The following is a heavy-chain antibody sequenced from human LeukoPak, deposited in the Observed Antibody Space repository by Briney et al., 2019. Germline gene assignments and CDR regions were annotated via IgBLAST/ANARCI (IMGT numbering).Heavy chain of an antibody. CDR1: GYTFTSYD. Sequence: ASVKVSCKASGYTFTSYDINWVRQATGQGLEWMGWMNPNSGNTGYAQKFQGRVTMTRNTSISTAYMELSSLRSEDTAVYYRARISGMVRGEDFDYWGQGTLVTVSS. CDR3: ARISGMVRGEDFDY. V-gene: IGHV1-8*01. D-gene: IGHD3-10*01. CDR2: MNPNSGNT. J-gene: IGHJ4*02.